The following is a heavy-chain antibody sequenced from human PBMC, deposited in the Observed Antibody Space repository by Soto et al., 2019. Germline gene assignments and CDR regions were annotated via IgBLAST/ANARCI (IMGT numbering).Heavy chain of an antibody. CDR2: INPNSGGT. D-gene: IGHD2-15*01. CDR3: ARAYSSGGSYYYGMDV. V-gene: IGHV1-2*02. J-gene: IGHJ6*02. CDR1: GYTFTGYY. Sequence: QVPLVQSGAEVKKPGASVKVSCKASGYTFTGYYMHWVRQAPGQGLEWMGWINPNSGGTNYAQKFQGRVTMTRDTSISTAYMELSRLRSDDTAVYYCARAYSSGGSYYYGMDVWGQGTTVTVSS.